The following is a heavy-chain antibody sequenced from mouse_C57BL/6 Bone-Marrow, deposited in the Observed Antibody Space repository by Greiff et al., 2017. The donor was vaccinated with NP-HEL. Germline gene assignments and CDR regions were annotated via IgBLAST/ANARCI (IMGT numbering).Heavy chain of an antibody. CDR3: TDYYGKGYAMDY. Sequence: EVKLEESGGGLVQPGGSMKLSCVASGFTFSNYWMNWVRQSPEKGLEWVAQIRLKSDNYATHYAESVKGRFTISRDDYKSSVYLQMNNLRAEDTGIYYCTDYYGKGYAMDYWGQGTSVTVSS. CDR1: GFTFSNYW. CDR2: IRLKSDNYAT. J-gene: IGHJ4*01. D-gene: IGHD1-1*01. V-gene: IGHV6-3*01.